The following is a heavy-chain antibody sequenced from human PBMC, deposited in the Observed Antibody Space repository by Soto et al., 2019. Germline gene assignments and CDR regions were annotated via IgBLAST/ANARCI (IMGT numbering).Heavy chain of an antibody. D-gene: IGHD2-15*01. CDR3: SSGGCSGGTCYWYYFDY. Sequence: ASVKVSCKASGYTFTGYYMHWVRQAPGQGLEWMGWINPNSGGTNYAQKFQGRVTMTRDTSISTAYMELSRLRSDDPAVYYCSSGGCSGGTCYWYYFDYWGQGTLVTVSS. CDR1: GYTFTGYY. CDR2: INPNSGGT. J-gene: IGHJ4*02. V-gene: IGHV1-2*02.